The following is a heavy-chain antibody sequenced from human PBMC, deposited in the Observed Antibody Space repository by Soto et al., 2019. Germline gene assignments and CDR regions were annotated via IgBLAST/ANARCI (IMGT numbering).Heavy chain of an antibody. CDR1: GYTFTSYD. D-gene: IGHD6-6*01. Sequence: ASVKVSCKASGYTFTSYDINWVRQATGQGLEWMGWMNPNSGNTGYAQKFQGRVTMTRNTSISTAYMELSSLRSEDTAVYYCAGGHPMGIAARPSYYWGQGTLVTVSS. CDR2: MNPNSGNT. J-gene: IGHJ4*02. CDR3: AGGHPMGIAARPSYY. V-gene: IGHV1-8*01.